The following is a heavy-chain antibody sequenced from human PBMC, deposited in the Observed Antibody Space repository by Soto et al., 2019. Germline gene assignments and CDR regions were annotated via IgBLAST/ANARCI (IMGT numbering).Heavy chain of an antibody. J-gene: IGHJ6*01. V-gene: IGHV3-21*01. Sequence: PGGSLRLSCAASGFTFSSYSMNWVRQAPGKGLEWVSSISSSSSYIYYADSVKGRFTISRDNAKNSLYLQMNSLRAEDTAVYYCAREHTGGRATIKVYGMDVWGQGTKVTVYS. CDR2: ISSSSSYI. D-gene: IGHD4-4*01. CDR1: GFTFSSYS. CDR3: AREHTGGRATIKVYGMDV.